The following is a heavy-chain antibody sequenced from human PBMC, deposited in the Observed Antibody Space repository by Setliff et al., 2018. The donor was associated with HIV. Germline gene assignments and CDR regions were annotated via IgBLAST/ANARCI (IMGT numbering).Heavy chain of an antibody. V-gene: IGHV1-69*13. CDR2: IVPILNTG. D-gene: IGHD3-3*01. J-gene: IGHJ4*02. Sequence: SVKVSCKASGGTFRSHEISWVRQAPGQGLEWMGGIVPILNTGNYAPKFQGRVTITADESTTTAYMELSSLRSEDTAVYYCAREEDFWSYFDYWGQGTLVTVSS. CDR3: AREEDFWSYFDY. CDR1: GGTFRSHE.